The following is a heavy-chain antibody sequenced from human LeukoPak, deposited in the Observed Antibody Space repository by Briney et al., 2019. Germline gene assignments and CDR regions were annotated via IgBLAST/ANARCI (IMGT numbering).Heavy chain of an antibody. CDR1: GGSFSGYY. D-gene: IGHD3-3*01. J-gene: IGHJ4*02. Sequence: SETLSLTCAVYGGSFSGYYWSWIRQPPGKGLEWIGEINHSGSTNYNPSLKSRVTISVDTSKNQFSLKLSSVTAADTAVYYCARAGYYTPPYFDCWGQGTLVTVSS. CDR2: INHSGST. CDR3: ARAGYYTPPYFDC. V-gene: IGHV4-34*01.